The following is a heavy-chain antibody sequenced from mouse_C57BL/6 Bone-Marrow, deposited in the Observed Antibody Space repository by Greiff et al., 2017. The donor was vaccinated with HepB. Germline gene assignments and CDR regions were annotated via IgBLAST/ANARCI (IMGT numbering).Heavy chain of an antibody. J-gene: IGHJ3*01. Sequence: LQQSGPELVKPGASVKISCKASGYSFTGYYMNWVKQSPEKSLEWIGEINPSTGGTTYNQKFKAKATLTVDKSSSTAYMQLKSLTSEDSAVYYCAAGNSAWFAYWGQGTLVTVSA. CDR2: INPSTGGT. V-gene: IGHV1-42*01. D-gene: IGHD2-1*01. CDR3: AAGNSAWFAY. CDR1: GYSFTGYY.